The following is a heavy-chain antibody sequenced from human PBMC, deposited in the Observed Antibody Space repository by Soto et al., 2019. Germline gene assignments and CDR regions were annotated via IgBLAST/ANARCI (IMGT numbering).Heavy chain of an antibody. J-gene: IGHJ6*02. CDR1: GFTFSSYG. CDR3: ARDPLVTAIRDYYYGMDV. D-gene: IGHD2-21*02. Sequence: QPWGSLRLSCAASGFTFSSYGIHFFRHSPFKGLEWVAVIWYDGSNKYYADSVKGRFTISRDNSKNTLYLQMNSLRAEDTAVYYCARDPLVTAIRDYYYGMDVWGQGTTVTVSS. V-gene: IGHV3-33*01. CDR2: IWYDGSNK.